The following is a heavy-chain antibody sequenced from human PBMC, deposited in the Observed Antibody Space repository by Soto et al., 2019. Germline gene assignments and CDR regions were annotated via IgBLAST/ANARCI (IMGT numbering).Heavy chain of an antibody. V-gene: IGHV3-30-3*01. CDR2: ISYDGSNK. Sequence: GGSLRLSCAASGFTLSSYAMHWVRQAPGKGLEWVAVISYDGSNKYYADSVKGRFTISRDNSKNTLYLQMNSLRAEDTAVYYCARDRYGGNSSFDPWGQGTLVTVSS. D-gene: IGHD4-17*01. CDR3: ARDRYGGNSSFDP. J-gene: IGHJ5*02. CDR1: GFTLSSYA.